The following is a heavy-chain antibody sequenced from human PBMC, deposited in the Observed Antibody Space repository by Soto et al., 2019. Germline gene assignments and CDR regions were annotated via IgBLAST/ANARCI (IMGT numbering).Heavy chain of an antibody. Sequence: ASVKVSCKASGYTFTGYYMHWVRQAPGQGLEWMGWINPNSGGTNYAQKFQGRVTMTRDTSISTAYMELSRPRSDDTAVYYCAREDGVVTGYGMDVWGQGTTVTVSS. D-gene: IGHD3-3*01. CDR1: GYTFTGYY. CDR3: AREDGVVTGYGMDV. CDR2: INPNSGGT. V-gene: IGHV1-2*02. J-gene: IGHJ6*02.